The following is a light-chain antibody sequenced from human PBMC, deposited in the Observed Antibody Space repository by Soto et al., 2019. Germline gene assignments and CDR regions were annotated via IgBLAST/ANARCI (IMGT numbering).Light chain of an antibody. V-gene: IGLV1-44*01. CDR2: SNT. CDR1: SSNIGSKT. CDR3: AAWDVRLNGYV. Sequence: QSALTQPPSASGTPGQGVTISCSGSSSNIGSKTVNWYQQLPGTAPKLLMYSNTQRPSGVPDRFSGSKSGTSASLAISGLQSDDEADYYCAAWDVRLNGYVFGTGTKVT. J-gene: IGLJ1*01.